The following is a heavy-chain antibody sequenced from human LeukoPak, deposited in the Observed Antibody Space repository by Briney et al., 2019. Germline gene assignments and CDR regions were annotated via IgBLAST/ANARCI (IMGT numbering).Heavy chain of an antibody. Sequence: PTETLSLTCTVPGGSISSYYWSWIRQPPGKGLEWIGNIYYSGSTYYNPSLKSRVTISVDTSKNQFSLKLSSVTAADTAGYYCTRGSRAYDYMDVWGKGTTVTISS. CDR3: TRGSRAYDYMDV. CDR2: IYYSGST. CDR1: GGSISSYY. V-gene: IGHV4-59*01. J-gene: IGHJ6*03.